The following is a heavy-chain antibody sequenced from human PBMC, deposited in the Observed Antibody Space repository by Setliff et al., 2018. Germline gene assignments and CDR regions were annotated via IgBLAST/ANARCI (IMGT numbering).Heavy chain of an antibody. D-gene: IGHD3-9*01. CDR2: INPKTGGT. CDR3: ARDPLPKHYDVVTGYYSAPNYYYMDV. Sequence: ASVKVSCKASGYTFVGYYLHWVRQAPGQGLEWMGWINPKTGGTNYAQKFQGRVTMTRDASISAAYMELITLRSDDTALYYCARDPLPKHYDVVTGYYSAPNYYYMDVWGKGTTVTV. V-gene: IGHV1-2*02. J-gene: IGHJ6*03. CDR1: GYTFVGYY.